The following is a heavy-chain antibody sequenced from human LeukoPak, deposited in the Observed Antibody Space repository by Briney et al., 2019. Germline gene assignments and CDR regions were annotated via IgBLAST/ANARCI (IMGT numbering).Heavy chain of an antibody. J-gene: IGHJ4*02. V-gene: IGHV4-59*01. D-gene: IGHD2-15*01. Sequence: SETLSLTCTVTGGSISSYYWSWIRQPPGKGLEWIGYIYYSGSTNHNPSLKSRVTISVDTSKNQFSLKLSSVTAADTAVYYCARVGGIVDYWGQGTLVTVSS. CDR1: GGSISSYY. CDR3: ARVGGIVDY. CDR2: IYYSGST.